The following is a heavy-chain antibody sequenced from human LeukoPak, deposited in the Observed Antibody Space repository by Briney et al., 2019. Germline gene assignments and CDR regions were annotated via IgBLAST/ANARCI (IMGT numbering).Heavy chain of an antibody. Sequence: GGSLRLPRRASRFTFTGCHVKWARQAPGKGLEWVSSISSSSSDIYYADSMKGRFTISRDNAKNSVYLQMNSLRGEDTAVYFFARQPWGHPVYCGQRIVVTVSS. V-gene: IGHV3-21*01. D-gene: IGHD7-27*01. CDR3: ARQPWGHPVY. CDR1: RFTFTGCH. J-gene: IGHJ4*02. CDR2: ISSSSSDI.